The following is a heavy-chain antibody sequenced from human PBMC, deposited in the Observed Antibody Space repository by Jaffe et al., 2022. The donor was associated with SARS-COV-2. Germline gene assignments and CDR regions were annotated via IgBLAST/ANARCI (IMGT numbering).Heavy chain of an antibody. D-gene: IGHD5-12*01. CDR3: ARLGWEDGYNSYYFDY. CDR1: GFTVSSNY. CDR2: IYSGGST. Sequence: EVQLVESGGGLIQPGGSLRLSCAASGFTVSSNYMSWVRQAPGKGLEWVSVIYSGGSTYYADSVKGRFTISRDNSKNTLYLQMNSLRAEDTAVYYCARLGWEDGYNSYYFDYWGQGTLVTVSS. J-gene: IGHJ4*02. V-gene: IGHV3-53*01.